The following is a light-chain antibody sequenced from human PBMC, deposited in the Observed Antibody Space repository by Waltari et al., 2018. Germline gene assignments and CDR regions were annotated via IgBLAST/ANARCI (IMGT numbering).Light chain of an antibody. CDR2: DKD. Sequence: QSVLTQPPSVSAAPGQTVTISCSGTSSNIGSSFVSWYQQFPGTAPKLLLHDKDERPSGIPARVFGPKAGTSATLGSTGLQTGDEADYYCGTWDTSLNTWVFGGGTKLTVL. CDR1: SSNIGSSF. CDR3: GTWDTSLNTWV. V-gene: IGLV1-51*01. J-gene: IGLJ3*02.